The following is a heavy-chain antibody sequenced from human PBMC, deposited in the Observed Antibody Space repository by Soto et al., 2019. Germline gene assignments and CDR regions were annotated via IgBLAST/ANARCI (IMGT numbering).Heavy chain of an antibody. J-gene: IGHJ6*02. CDR2: IYRSGNT. CDR1: GDSVTRSNW. Sequence: PSETLSLTCTVSGDSVTRSNWWSWVRQSPGKWLEWIGEIYRSGNTKYNPSLKSRVTISVDKYKNQFSLNLTSVTAADTAVYYCATSGWNEDFYYYYGMDVWGQGTTVTVSS. D-gene: IGHD6-19*01. CDR3: ATSGWNEDFYYYYGMDV. V-gene: IGHV4-4*02.